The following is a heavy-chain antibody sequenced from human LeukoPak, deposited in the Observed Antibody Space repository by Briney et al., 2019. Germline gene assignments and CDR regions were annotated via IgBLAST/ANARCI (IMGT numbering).Heavy chain of an antibody. D-gene: IGHD6-13*01. V-gene: IGHV4-31*03. J-gene: IGHJ3*02. CDR2: IYYSGST. CDR3: AREEQLDAFDI. CDR1: GGSISSADYY. Sequence: SETLSLTCTVSGGSISSADYYWSWIRQHPGKGLEWIGYIYYSGSTYYNPSLKSRVTISVDTSKNQFSLKLSSVTAADTAVYYCAREEQLDAFDIWGQGTMVTVSS.